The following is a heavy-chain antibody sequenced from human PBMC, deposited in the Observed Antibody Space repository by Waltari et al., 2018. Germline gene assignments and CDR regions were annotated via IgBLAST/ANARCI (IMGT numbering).Heavy chain of an antibody. D-gene: IGHD1-1*01. CDR3: ARDDIGTTLGGD. V-gene: IGHV1-2*06. Sequence: QVQLVQSGAEVKKPGASVRVSCKASAYIFTGKSIHWVRLVPGRGLEWMGLINADRGVTRYTQKFQGRVTMTLDKSTATAYVELSSLRFDDTAFYYCARDDIGTTLGGDWGQGTLITVSS. J-gene: IGHJ4*02. CDR2: INADRGVT. CDR1: AYIFTGKS.